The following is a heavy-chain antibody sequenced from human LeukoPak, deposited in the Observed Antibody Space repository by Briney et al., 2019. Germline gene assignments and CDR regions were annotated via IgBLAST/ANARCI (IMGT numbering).Heavy chain of an antibody. CDR1: GGSISSGSYY. V-gene: IGHV4-61*02. D-gene: IGHD1-14*01. Sequence: SQTLSLTCTVSGGSISSGSYYWSWIPQPAGKGLEWIGRIYTSGSTNYNPSLKSRVTISVDTSKNQFSLKLSSVTAADTAVYYCARAEGIEYYFDYWGQGTLVTVSS. CDR2: IYTSGST. CDR3: ARAEGIEYYFDY. J-gene: IGHJ4*02.